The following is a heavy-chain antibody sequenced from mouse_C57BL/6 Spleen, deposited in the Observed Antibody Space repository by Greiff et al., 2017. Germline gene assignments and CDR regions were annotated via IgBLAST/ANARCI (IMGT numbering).Heavy chain of an antibody. D-gene: IGHD1-2*01. CDR2: FYPGSGRI. J-gene: IGHJ2*01. Sequence: VQLQQPGAELVKPGASVKLSCKASGYTFTKYSIHWVKQRPGQGLEWIGWFYPGSGRIKYNEKFKDKATLTADKSSSTVYMELSRWTSDDSAVYFCARHVEEGATASFAYWGQGTTLTVSA. CDR1: GYTFTKYS. CDR3: ARHVEEGATASFAY. V-gene: IGHV1-62-2*01.